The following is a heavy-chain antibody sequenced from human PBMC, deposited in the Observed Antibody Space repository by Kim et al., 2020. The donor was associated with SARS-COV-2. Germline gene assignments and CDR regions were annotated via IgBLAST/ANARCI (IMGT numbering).Heavy chain of an antibody. Sequence: GGSLRLSCAASGFTFSSYWMSWVRQAPGKGLEWVANIKQDGSEKYYVDSVKGRFTISRDNAKNSLYLQMNSLRAEDTAVYYCAREYYYGSGSYQIFDYWGQGTLVTVSS. CDR2: IKQDGSEK. CDR3: AREYYYGSGSYQIFDY. D-gene: IGHD3-10*01. CDR1: GFTFSSYW. J-gene: IGHJ4*02. V-gene: IGHV3-7*01.